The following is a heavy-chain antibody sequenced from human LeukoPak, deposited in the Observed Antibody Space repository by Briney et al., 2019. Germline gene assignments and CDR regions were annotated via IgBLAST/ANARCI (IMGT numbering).Heavy chain of an antibody. CDR2: ISSYNANT. D-gene: IGHD4-17*01. Sequence: PVASVKVSCKASGYTFTSYSISWVRQAPGQGLEWMGWISSYNANTNYAQNLQGRLTLTTDTTTSTAYMELRNLISDDTAVYYCARGAVTLGDYWGQGTLVTVSS. V-gene: IGHV1-18*01. CDR3: ARGAVTLGDY. J-gene: IGHJ4*02. CDR1: GYTFTSYS.